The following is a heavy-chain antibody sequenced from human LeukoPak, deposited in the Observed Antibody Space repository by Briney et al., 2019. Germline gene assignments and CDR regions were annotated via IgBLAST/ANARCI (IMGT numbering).Heavy chain of an antibody. CDR2: IYYSGSN. J-gene: IGHJ4*02. CDR1: GGSISSYY. V-gene: IGHV4-59*01. D-gene: IGHD6-13*01. CDR3: ARDPAAGLDY. Sequence: SGTLSLTCTVTGGSISSYYLRWIRQPPWKGLEWIGYIYYSGSNNYNPSLKSRVTISVDTSKKQFSLKLSSVTAADTAVYYCARDPAAGLDYWGQGTLVTVSS.